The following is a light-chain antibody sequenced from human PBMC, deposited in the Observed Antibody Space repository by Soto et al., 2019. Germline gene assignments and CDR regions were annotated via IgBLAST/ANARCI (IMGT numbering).Light chain of an antibody. J-gene: IGKJ5*01. CDR3: QQLNSYPIT. V-gene: IGKV1-9*01. CDR1: QGISSY. CDR2: AAS. Sequence: IQLTQSPSSLYASVRERVTMNCRASQGISSYLAWYQQKPGKAPKLLIYAASTLQSGVPSRFSGSGSGTDFTLTISSLQPEDFATYYCQQLNSYPITLGQGTRLEI.